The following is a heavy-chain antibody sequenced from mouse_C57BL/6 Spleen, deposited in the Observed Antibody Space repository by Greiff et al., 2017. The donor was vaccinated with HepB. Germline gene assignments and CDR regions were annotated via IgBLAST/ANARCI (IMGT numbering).Heavy chain of an antibody. CDR2: INPSTGGT. Sequence: VQLQQSGPELVKPGASVKISCKASGYSFTGYYMNWVKQSPEKSLEWIGEINPSTGGTTYNQKFKAKATLTVDKSSSTAYMQLKSLTSEDSAVYYCARRGNYYAMDYWCQGTSVTVSS. CDR3: ARRGNYYAMDY. D-gene: IGHD2-1*01. V-gene: IGHV1-42*01. J-gene: IGHJ4*01. CDR1: GYSFTGYY.